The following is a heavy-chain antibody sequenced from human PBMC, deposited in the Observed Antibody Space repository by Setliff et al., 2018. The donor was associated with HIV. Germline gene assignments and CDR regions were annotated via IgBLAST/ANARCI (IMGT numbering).Heavy chain of an antibody. J-gene: IGHJ6*03. V-gene: IGHV1-69*02. D-gene: IGHD3-16*01. CDR3: ARCGAGEWHLYMDV. Sequence: GASVKVSCKASGGTFSSYTINWVRQAPGQGLEWMGRSIPILGIGNDEQAQKFKGRVTFTADKSTSTVYMELSGLRSEDTAVYYCARCGAGEWHLYMDVWGKGTAVTVSS. CDR1: GGTFSSYT. CDR2: SIPILGIG.